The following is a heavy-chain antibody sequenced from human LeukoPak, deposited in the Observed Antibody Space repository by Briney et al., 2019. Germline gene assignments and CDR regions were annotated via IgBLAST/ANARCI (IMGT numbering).Heavy chain of an antibody. Sequence: ASVKVSCKASGGTFSSYAISWVRQAPGQGLEWMGGIIPIFGTANYAQKFQGRVTITADESTSTAYMELSSLRSEDTAVYYCARDTGRGGAFDIWGQGTMVTVSS. D-gene: IGHD1-14*01. J-gene: IGHJ3*02. CDR1: GGTFSSYA. V-gene: IGHV1-69*13. CDR3: ARDTGRGGAFDI. CDR2: IIPIFGTA.